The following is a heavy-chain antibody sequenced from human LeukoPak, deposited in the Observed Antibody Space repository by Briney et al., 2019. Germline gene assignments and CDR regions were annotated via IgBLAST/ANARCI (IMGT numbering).Heavy chain of an antibody. Sequence: ASVKVSCKASGYTFTGYYIHWARQAPGQDLEWMGWLNPNSGGTNSAQRFQGRVTMTRDTSISTAYMELSRLRSDDTAVYYCARAPTRAYYYDSSGYTPYYFDYWGQGTLVTVSS. CDR3: ARAPTRAYYYDSSGYTPYYFDY. J-gene: IGHJ4*02. CDR2: LNPNSGGT. CDR1: GYTFTGYY. V-gene: IGHV1-2*02. D-gene: IGHD3-22*01.